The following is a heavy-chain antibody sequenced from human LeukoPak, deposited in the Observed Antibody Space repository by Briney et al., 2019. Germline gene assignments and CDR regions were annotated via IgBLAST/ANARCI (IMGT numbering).Heavy chain of an antibody. D-gene: IGHD3-3*01. CDR3: ARDGRYDFWSGYPLDY. CDR1: GFTFSSYW. J-gene: IGHJ4*02. Sequence: GGSLRLSCAASGFTFSSYWLSWVRQAPGKGLEWVANMKQDGSEKYYVDSVKGRLTISRENAKNSLYLQMNSLRAEDTAVYYCARDGRYDFWSGYPLDYWGQGTLVTVSS. CDR2: MKQDGSEK. V-gene: IGHV3-7*01.